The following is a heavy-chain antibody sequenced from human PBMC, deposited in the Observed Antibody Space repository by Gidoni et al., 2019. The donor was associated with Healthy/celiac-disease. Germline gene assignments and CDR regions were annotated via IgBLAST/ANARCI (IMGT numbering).Heavy chain of an antibody. Sequence: QVQLVQSGAEVKKPGSSVKVSCKASGGPFSSYPISWVRQAPGHGLEWVGGIIPIFGTANYAQKFQGRVTITADESTSTAYMELSSLRSEDTAVYYCARTYTAMATGWFDPWGQGTLVTVSS. V-gene: IGHV1-69*01. D-gene: IGHD5-18*01. CDR1: GGPFSSYP. J-gene: IGHJ5*02. CDR3: ARTYTAMATGWFDP. CDR2: IIPIFGTA.